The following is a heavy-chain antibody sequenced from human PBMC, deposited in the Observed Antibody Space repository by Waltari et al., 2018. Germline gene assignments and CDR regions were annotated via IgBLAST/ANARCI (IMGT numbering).Heavy chain of an antibody. J-gene: IGHJ1*01. D-gene: IGHD3-22*01. CDR1: GYTFTSYD. CDR3: ARGPQFYYYDSSGEGPEYFQH. CDR2: MNPNSGNT. Sequence: QVQLVQSGAEVKKPGASVKVSCKASGYTFTSYDINWVRQATGQGLEWMGWMNPNSGNTGYAQKFQGRVTMTRNTSISTAYMELSSLRSEDTAVYYCARGPQFYYYDSSGEGPEYFQHWGQGTLVTVSS. V-gene: IGHV1-8*01.